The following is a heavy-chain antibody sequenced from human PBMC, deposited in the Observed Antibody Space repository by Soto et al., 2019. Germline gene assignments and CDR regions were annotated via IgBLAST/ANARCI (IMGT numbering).Heavy chain of an antibody. J-gene: IGHJ6*02. CDR2: ISSSGSTI. CDR3: ARGPPRSGYYYYYYGMDV. CDR1: GFTFSDYY. V-gene: IGHV3-11*01. Sequence: GGSLRLSCAASGFTFSDYYMSWIRQAPGKGLEWASYISSSGSTIYYADSVKGRFTISRDNAKNSLYLQMNSLRAEDTAVYYCARGPPRSGYYYYYYGMDVWGQGTTVTVSS. D-gene: IGHD3-22*01.